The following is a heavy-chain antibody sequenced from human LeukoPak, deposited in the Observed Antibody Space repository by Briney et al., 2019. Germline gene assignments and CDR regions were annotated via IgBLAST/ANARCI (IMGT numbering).Heavy chain of an antibody. CDR3: ARTNYMGYFDY. D-gene: IGHD1-7*01. CDR1: GGSISSYY. J-gene: IGHJ4*02. V-gene: IGHV4-59*01. Sequence: SETPSLTCTVSGGSISSYYWSWIRQPPGKGLEWIGYIYYSGSTNYNPSLKSRVTISVDTSKNQFSLKLSSVTAADTAVYYCARTNYMGYFDYWGQGTLVTVSS. CDR2: IYYSGST.